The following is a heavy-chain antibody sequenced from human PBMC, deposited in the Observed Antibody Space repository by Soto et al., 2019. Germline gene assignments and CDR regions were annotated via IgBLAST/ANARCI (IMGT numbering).Heavy chain of an antibody. CDR1: GYTFTSYG. V-gene: IGHV1-18*01. D-gene: IGHD3-10*01. CDR3: ASKLIRGAVRGVDDAFDI. Sequence: GASVKVSCKASGYTFTSYGISWVRQAPGQGLEWMGWISAYNGNTNYAQKLQGRVTMTTDTSTSTAYMELRSLRSDDTAVYYCASKLIRGAVRGVDDAFDIWGQGTMVTVSS. J-gene: IGHJ3*02. CDR2: ISAYNGNT.